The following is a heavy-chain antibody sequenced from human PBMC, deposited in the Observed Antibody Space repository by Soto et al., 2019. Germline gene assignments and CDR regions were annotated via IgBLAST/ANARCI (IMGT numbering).Heavy chain of an antibody. CDR1: GFTFSSYA. CDR3: AKDSDYYDSSGYFGCCAFDI. V-gene: IGHV3-23*01. Sequence: GGSLRLSCAASGFTFSSYAMSWVRQAPGKGLEWVSAISGSGGSTYYADSVKGRFTISRDNSKNTVYLQMNSLRAEDTAVYYCAKDSDYYDSSGYFGCCAFDIWGQGTMVTVSS. D-gene: IGHD3-22*01. J-gene: IGHJ3*02. CDR2: ISGSGGST.